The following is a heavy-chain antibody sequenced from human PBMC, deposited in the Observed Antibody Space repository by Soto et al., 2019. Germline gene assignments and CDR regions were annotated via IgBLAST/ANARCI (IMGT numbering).Heavy chain of an antibody. CDR2: IIPIFGTA. V-gene: IGHV1-69*01. J-gene: IGHJ4*02. CDR1: GGTFSSSS. Sequence: QVQLVQSGAEVKKPGSSVKVSCKASGGTFSSSSINWVRQAPGQGLEWMGEIIPIFGTANYAQKFQGRVTITADESTSTADMELSSLRSEDTAVYYCARDGGRHSGGIDYWGQGTLVTVSS. CDR3: ARDGGRHSGGIDY. D-gene: IGHD1-26*01.